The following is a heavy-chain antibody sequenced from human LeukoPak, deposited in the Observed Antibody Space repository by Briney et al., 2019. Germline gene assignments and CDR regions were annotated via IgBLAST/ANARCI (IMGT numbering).Heavy chain of an antibody. CDR1: GFTFSSYW. CDR3: ARGGKTGIAAAGELLYYY. D-gene: IGHD6-13*01. J-gene: IGHJ4*02. V-gene: IGHV3-7*01. Sequence: GGSLRLSCAASGFTFSSYWMSWVRQAPGKGLEWVANIKQDGSGKYYVDSVKGRFTISRDNAKNSLYLQMNSLRAEDTAVYYCARGGKTGIAAAGELLYYYWGQGTLVTVSS. CDR2: IKQDGSGK.